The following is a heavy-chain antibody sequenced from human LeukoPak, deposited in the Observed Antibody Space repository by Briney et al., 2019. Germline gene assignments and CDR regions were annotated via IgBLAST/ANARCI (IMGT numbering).Heavy chain of an antibody. CDR2: INPSGGST. J-gene: IGHJ5*02. Sequence: ASVTVSCKASGYTFTSYYMHWVRQAPGQGLEWMGIINPSGGSTSYAQKFQGRVTMTRDTSTSTVYMELSSLRSENTAVYYCARGPFTYYDILTDYDPWGQGTLVTVSS. D-gene: IGHD3-9*01. CDR3: ARGPFTYYDILTDYDP. V-gene: IGHV1-46*01. CDR1: GYTFTSYY.